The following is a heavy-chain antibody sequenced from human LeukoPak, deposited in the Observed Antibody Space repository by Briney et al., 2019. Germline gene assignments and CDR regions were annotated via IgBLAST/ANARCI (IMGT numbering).Heavy chain of an antibody. J-gene: IGHJ6*03. D-gene: IGHD2-15*01. CDR2: IRNKAYGGAT. V-gene: IGHV3-49*04. CDR3: TRGGYCSSGSSYYEGRDDYYYYMDV. CDR1: GFTFGDYA. Sequence: GGSLRLSCTISGFTFGDYAMRWVRQAPGKGLEWVGFIRNKAYGGATEYAASVKGRFTISRDDSKSIAYLQMNSLKTEDTAVYYCTRGGYCSSGSSYYEGRDDYYYYMDVWGKGTTVTVSS.